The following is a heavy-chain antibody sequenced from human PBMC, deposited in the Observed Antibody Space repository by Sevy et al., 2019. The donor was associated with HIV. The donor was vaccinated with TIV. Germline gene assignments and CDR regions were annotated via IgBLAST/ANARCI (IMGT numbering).Heavy chain of an antibody. V-gene: IGHV4-59*08. J-gene: IGHJ4*02. CDR3: AGENAWGRGYS. Sequence: SETLSLTCTVSGGSITSLYWNWIRQPPGKGLEWIANICYNGHINYNPSLKSRVTLSLDTSMNQFCLRLSSVTAADTAMYYCAGENAWGRGYSWGQGTLVTVSS. CDR2: ICYNGHI. CDR1: GGSITSLY. D-gene: IGHD1-26*01.